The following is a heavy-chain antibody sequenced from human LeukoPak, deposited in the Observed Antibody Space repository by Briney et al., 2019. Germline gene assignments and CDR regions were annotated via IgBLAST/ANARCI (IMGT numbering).Heavy chain of an antibody. J-gene: IGHJ5*02. Sequence: VASVKVSCKASGYTFTGYYMHWVRQAPGQGLEWMGWINPNSGGTNYAQKFQGWVTMTRGTSISTAYMELSRLRSDDTAVYYCARVAVAGMMLDNWFDPWGQGTLVTVSS. V-gene: IGHV1-2*04. CDR3: ARVAVAGMMLDNWFDP. D-gene: IGHD6-19*01. CDR1: GYTFTGYY. CDR2: INPNSGGT.